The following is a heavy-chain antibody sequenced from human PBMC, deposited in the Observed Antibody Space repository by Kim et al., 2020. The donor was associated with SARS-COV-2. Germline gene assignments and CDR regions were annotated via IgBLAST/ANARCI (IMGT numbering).Heavy chain of an antibody. CDR2: TRNKANSYTT. Sequence: GGSLRLSCAASGFTFSDHYMDWVRQAPGKGLEWVGRTRNKANSYTTEYAASVKGRFTISRDDSKNSLYLQMNSLKTEDTAVYYCARVRLTRGDILTGYKTVYYYYGMDVWGQGTTVTVSS. CDR1: GFTFSDHY. J-gene: IGHJ6*02. D-gene: IGHD3-9*01. V-gene: IGHV3-72*01. CDR3: ARVRLTRGDILTGYKTVYYYYGMDV.